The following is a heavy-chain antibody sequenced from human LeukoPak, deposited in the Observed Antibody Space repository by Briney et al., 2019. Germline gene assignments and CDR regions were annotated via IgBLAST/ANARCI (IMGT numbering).Heavy chain of an antibody. J-gene: IGHJ4*02. D-gene: IGHD1-26*01. V-gene: IGHV3-23*01. CDR2: ISGSGAST. Sequence: GGSLRLSCLTSGFTLSTNAVSWVRQAPGKGLEWISGISGSGASTYYADSVKGRFTISRDDSRNTLYLQMNSLRGDDTAVYYCAKDVGKWESLHFFDYWGQGTLVTVYS. CDR1: GFTLSTNA. CDR3: AKDVGKWESLHFFDY.